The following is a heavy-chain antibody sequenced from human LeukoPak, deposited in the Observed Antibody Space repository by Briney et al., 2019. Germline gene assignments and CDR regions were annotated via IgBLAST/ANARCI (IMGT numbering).Heavy chain of an antibody. CDR2: ITRSSTST. CDR3: ARDNWNDAPGGFDP. J-gene: IGHJ5*02. V-gene: IGHV3-21*01. CDR1: GFTFRSYS. Sequence: GGSLRLSCAASGFTFRSYSMNWVRQAPGKGLEWVSSITRSSTSTYYTDSVRGRFTISRDNAKNSLYLQMNSLRAEDTAVYYCARDNWNDAPGGFDPWGQGTLVTVSS. D-gene: IGHD1-20*01.